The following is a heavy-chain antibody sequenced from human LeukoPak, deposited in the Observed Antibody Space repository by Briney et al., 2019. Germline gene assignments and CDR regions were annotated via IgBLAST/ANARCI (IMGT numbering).Heavy chain of an antibody. D-gene: IGHD3-10*01. Sequence: PGGSLRLSCAASGFTFSNAWMSWVRQAPGKGLEWVGRIKSKTDGGTTDYAAPVKGRFTISRDDSKNTLYLQMNSLKTEDTAVYYCTTDQITMVRGVIIKGYWGQGTLVTVSS. CDR1: GFTFSNAW. CDR2: IKSKTDGGTT. V-gene: IGHV3-15*01. CDR3: TTDQITMVRGVIIKGY. J-gene: IGHJ4*02.